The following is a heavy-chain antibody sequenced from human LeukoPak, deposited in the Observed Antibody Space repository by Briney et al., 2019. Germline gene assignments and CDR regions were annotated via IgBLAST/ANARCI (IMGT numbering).Heavy chain of an antibody. CDR2: IYYDGST. CDR3: TKVGLSGLFDY. Sequence: SETLSLTCTVSGVSINDFYWTWVGQSPGNGLEWIGYIYYDGSTDYNXSLKSRVTMSIDTSRSQFSLKLNSVIAADTAVYYCTKVGLSGLFDYWGQGALVTVSS. CDR1: GVSINDFY. J-gene: IGHJ4*02. V-gene: IGHV4-59*01. D-gene: IGHD3-10*01.